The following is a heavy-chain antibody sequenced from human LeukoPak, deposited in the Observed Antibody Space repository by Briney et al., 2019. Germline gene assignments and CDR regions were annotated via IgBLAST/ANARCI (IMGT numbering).Heavy chain of an antibody. Sequence: GGSLRLSCAASGFTFDDYAMHWVRQAPGKGLEWVSGISWNSGSIGYVDSVKGRFTISRDNAKNSLYLQMSSLRADDTAVYYCARDRLLYYYDSGPTGHFQHWGQGTLVTVSS. V-gene: IGHV3-9*01. J-gene: IGHJ1*01. CDR2: ISWNSGSI. D-gene: IGHD3-22*01. CDR1: GFTFDDYA. CDR3: ARDRLLYYYDSGPTGHFQH.